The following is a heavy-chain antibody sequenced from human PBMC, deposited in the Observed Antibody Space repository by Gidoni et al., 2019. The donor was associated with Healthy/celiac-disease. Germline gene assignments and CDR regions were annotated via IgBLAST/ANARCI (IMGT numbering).Heavy chain of an antibody. CDR3: ARDRRSIVVVTAVL. CDR1: GFTFSDYY. J-gene: IGHJ4*02. V-gene: IGHV3-11*01. CDR2: ISSSGSTI. Sequence: QVQLVESGGGLVKPGGSMRISCAASGFTFSDYYMSWIRQAPGKGLGWVSYISSSGSTIYYADSVKGRFTISRDNAKNSLYLQMNSLRAEDTAVYYCARDRRSIVVVTAVLWGQGTLVTVSS. D-gene: IGHD2-21*02.